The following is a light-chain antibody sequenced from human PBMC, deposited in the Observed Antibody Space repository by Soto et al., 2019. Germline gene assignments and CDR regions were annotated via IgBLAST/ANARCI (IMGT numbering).Light chain of an antibody. J-gene: IGKJ4*01. Sequence: IVLTQSPATLYVSPGERATLSCRASQDITTYLAWYQQNPGQPPMLIIYDTFNWAYGVPDTFSGSGSGTVFTLTISNVAPDDSATYYGRQRSTWPLAFGRGTKVEIK. CDR3: RQRSTWPLA. CDR1: QDITTY. CDR2: DTF. V-gene: IGKV3D-11*01.